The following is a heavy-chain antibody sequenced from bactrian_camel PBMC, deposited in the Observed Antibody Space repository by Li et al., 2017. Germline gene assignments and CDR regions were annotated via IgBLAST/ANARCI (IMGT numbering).Heavy chain of an antibody. Sequence: HVQLVESGGGSVQAGGSLRLSCGLSRWTYSTYSIVWFRQNSGKEREGVAVIRNDGLTTYADSVKGRFTISKDNAHHISYLQMDSLKPEDTGVYFCAAGFLLPGVAARLTAAHVGSWGQGTQVTVS. CDR1: RWTYSTYS. D-gene: IGHD7*01. CDR3: AAGFLLPGVAARLTAAHVGS. CDR2: IRNDGLT. V-gene: IGHV3S53*01. J-gene: IGHJ6*01.